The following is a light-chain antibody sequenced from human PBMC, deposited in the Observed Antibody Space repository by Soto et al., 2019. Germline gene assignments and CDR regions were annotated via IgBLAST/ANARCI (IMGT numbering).Light chain of an antibody. J-gene: IGLJ2*01. CDR2: RNN. CDR3: AAWDDSLSGMV. Sequence: QSVLTQPPSASGTPGQRVTISCSGSSSNIGSNYVYWYQQLPGTAPKLLIYRNNQRPSGVPDRLSGSKSGTSASLAISGVRSEDEADYYCAAWDDSLSGMVFGGGTKVTVL. V-gene: IGLV1-47*01. CDR1: SSNIGSNY.